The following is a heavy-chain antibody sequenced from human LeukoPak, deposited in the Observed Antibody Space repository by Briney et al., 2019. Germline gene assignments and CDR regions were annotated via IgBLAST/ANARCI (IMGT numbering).Heavy chain of an antibody. D-gene: IGHD3-10*01. V-gene: IGHV3-33*01. CDR2: IWYDGSNK. CDR1: GFTFSTYG. CDR3: ARGYGSGSYYNPSGDY. Sequence: GRSLRLSCAASGFTFSTYGMHWVRQAPGKGLEWVAVIWYDGSNKYYADSVKGRFTISRDNSKNTLYLQMNSLRAEDTAVYYCARGYGSGSYYNPSGDYWGQGTLVTVSS. J-gene: IGHJ4*02.